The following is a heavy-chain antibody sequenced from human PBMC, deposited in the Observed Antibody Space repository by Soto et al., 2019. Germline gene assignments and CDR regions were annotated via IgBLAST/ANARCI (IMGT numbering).Heavy chain of an antibody. Sequence: SETLSLTCAVSGYSISSSNWWGWIRQPPGKGLEWIGYIYYSGSTYYNPSLKSRVTMSVDTSKNQFSLKLSSVTAVDTAVYYCARKGTGTQQGWFDPWGQGTRGTAPQ. CDR1: GYSISSSNW. CDR2: IYYSGST. V-gene: IGHV4-28*01. D-gene: IGHD1-7*01. CDR3: ARKGTGTQQGWFDP. J-gene: IGHJ5*02.